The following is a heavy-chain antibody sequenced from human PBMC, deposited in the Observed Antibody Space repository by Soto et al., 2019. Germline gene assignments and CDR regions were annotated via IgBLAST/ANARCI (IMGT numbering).Heavy chain of an antibody. CDR1: GGSFSGYY. CDR3: ARVVRQSAFDI. Sequence: SETLSLTCAVYGGSFSGYYLSWIRQPPGKGLEWIGEINHSGSTNYNPSLKSRVTISVDTSKNQFSLKLSSVTAADTAVYYCARVVRQSAFDIWGQGTMVTVSS. J-gene: IGHJ3*02. CDR2: INHSGST. D-gene: IGHD1-26*01. V-gene: IGHV4-34*01.